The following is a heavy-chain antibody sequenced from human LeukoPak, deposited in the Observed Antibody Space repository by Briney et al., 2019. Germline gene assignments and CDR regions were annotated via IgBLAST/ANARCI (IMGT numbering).Heavy chain of an antibody. CDR3: ARGRDSGSFIIDY. Sequence: GRSLRPSCAGPRYTFAPHAVHRVRQAPTKRLEWVAFISSDGTTEHYRGSVKGRFTLSRDNSKNTVSLQMSSLGTEDTAVYSCARGRDSGSFIIDYWGQGTLVTASS. CDR1: RYTFAPHA. D-gene: IGHD3-10*01. CDR2: ISSDGTTE. V-gene: IGHV3-30-3*01. J-gene: IGHJ4*02.